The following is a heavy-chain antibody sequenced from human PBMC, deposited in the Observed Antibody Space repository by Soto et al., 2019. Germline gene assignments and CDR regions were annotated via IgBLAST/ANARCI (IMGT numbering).Heavy chain of an antibody. CDR2: IFYSGRT. D-gene: IGHD3-16*02. J-gene: IGHJ4*02. Sequence: QVQLQESGPGLVKPSQTLSLTCAVSGDSISGGAYYWSWIRQPPGKGLEWIGYIFYSGRTYYNPSLKSRVIISVDTSKNQFSLKLSSVTAADTAVYYCARVSGVIDYWGQGTLVTVSS. CDR3: ARVSGVIDY. V-gene: IGHV4-30-4*01. CDR1: GDSISGGAYY.